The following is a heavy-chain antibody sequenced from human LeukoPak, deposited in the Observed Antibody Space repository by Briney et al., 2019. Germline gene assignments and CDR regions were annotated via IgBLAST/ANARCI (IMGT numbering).Heavy chain of an antibody. J-gene: IGHJ4*02. Sequence: GESLKISCKGSGYRFTNYWIGWVRQMPGKGLEWMEITYPGDSDTTYSPSFQGQVTISVDKSISTAYLQWSSLTASDTAMYYCARRYYYDSSGYFSAVEAFDYWGQGTLVTVSS. CDR3: ARRYYYDSSGYFSAVEAFDY. CDR1: GYRFTNYW. CDR2: TYPGDSDT. D-gene: IGHD3-22*01. V-gene: IGHV5-51*01.